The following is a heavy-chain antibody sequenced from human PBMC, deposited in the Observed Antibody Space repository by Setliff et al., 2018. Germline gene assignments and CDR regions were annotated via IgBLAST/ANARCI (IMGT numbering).Heavy chain of an antibody. J-gene: IGHJ3*02. CDR3: AGAYGENDLPDI. V-gene: IGHV4-39*06. CDR2: IYYRGST. CDR1: GGSISSTSYY. D-gene: IGHD4-17*01. Sequence: SETLSLTCTVSGGSISSTSYYWAWIRQPPGKGLEWTGSIYYRGSTFIYPSLRSRVTISADTSKNQFPLKLTSVTAADTAMYYCAGAYGENDLPDIWGQGTMVTVSS.